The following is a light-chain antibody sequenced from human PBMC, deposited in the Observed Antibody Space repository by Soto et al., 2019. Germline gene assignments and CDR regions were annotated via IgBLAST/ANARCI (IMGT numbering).Light chain of an antibody. V-gene: IGKV3-11*01. CDR1: QSVSSY. Sequence: EIVLTQSPATLSLSPGERATLSCRASQSVSSYFAWYQQKPGQAPRLLIYDASNSATGIPARFSGSGSGTDFTLTISSLEPEDFADYYCQQRSNWPPTFGQGTKVEIK. CDR2: DAS. CDR3: QQRSNWPPT. J-gene: IGKJ1*01.